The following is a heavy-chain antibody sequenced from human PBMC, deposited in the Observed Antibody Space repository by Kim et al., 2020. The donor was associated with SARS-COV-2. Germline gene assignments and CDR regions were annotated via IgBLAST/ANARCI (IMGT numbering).Heavy chain of an antibody. CDR1: GGSISSSSYY. V-gene: IGHV4-39*01. J-gene: IGHJ4*02. Sequence: SETLSLTCTVSGGSISSSSYYWGWIRQPPGKGLEWIGSIYYSGSTYYNPSLKSRVTISVDTSKNQFSLKLSSVTAADTAVYYCARQEAQYYDISFLISYYFDYWGQGTLVTVSS. CDR2: IYYSGST. D-gene: IGHD3-9*01. CDR3: ARQEAQYYDISFLISYYFDY.